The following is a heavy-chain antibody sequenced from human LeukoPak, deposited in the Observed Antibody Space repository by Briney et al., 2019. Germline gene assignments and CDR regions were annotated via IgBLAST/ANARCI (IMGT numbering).Heavy chain of an antibody. J-gene: IGHJ4*02. CDR2: IYHSGST. CDR1: GGSISSGGYS. V-gene: IGHV4-30-2*01. D-gene: IGHD2-2*01. CDR3: ARDTHYCSSTSCHVAFDY. Sequence: SETLSLTCAVSGGSISSGGYSWSWIRQPPGKGLEWIGYIYHSGSTYYTKYNPSLKSRVTISVDTSKNQVSLKLSAVTAADTAVYYCARDTHYCSSTSCHVAFDYWGQGTLVTVSS.